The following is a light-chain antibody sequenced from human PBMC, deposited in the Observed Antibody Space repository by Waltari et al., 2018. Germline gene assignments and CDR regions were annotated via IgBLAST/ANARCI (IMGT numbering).Light chain of an antibody. CDR2: EVA. CDR1: SNYVGSYNL. Sequence: QSALTQPASVSGSPGQSITISCTGSSNYVGSYNLVSWYKQHPGEAPTLILYEVAKRTSGVADSCSGCKSGNTASLTISGLRPEDEAGYYCCSYGGASARLFGGGTKVTVL. J-gene: IGLJ2*01. V-gene: IGLV2-23*02. CDR3: CSYGGASARL.